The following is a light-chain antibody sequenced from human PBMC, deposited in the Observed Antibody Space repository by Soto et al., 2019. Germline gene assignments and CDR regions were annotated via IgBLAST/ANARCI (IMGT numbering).Light chain of an antibody. Sequence: QLVLTQSPSASASLGASVKLTCTLSSGHSSYAIAWHQQQPEKGPRYLMKLNSDGRHSEGDGIPDRFSGSSSVAERYLTLSSLQSEDEADYYCQTWGTGIWVFGGGTKLTVL. CDR3: QTWGTGIWV. V-gene: IGLV4-69*01. CDR1: SGHSSYA. CDR2: LNSDGRH. J-gene: IGLJ3*02.